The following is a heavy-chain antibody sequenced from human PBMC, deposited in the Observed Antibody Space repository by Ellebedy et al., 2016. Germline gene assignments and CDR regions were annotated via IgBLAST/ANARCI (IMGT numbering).Heavy chain of an antibody. J-gene: IGHJ4*02. Sequence: SETLSLXCAVYGGSFSGYYWSWIRQPPGKGLEWIGEINQSGSTNYNPSLKSRVIISVDTSKNQFSLRLSSVTAADTAVYYCARGIGGYYDSSGYYYDADYWGQGTLVTVSS. CDR3: ARGIGGYYDSSGYYYDADY. CDR2: INQSGST. V-gene: IGHV4-34*01. CDR1: GGSFSGYY. D-gene: IGHD3-22*01.